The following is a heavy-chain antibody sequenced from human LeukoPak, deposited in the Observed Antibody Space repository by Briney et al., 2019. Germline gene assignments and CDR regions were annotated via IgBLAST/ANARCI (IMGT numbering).Heavy chain of an antibody. Sequence: PGGSLRLSCAASGFTFSDYYMSWIRQAPGKGLEWVSYISSSGNTIYYADSVKGRFTISRDDAKNSLYLQMDGLRAEDTAVYYCAVPSIAVAGTSYWYFDLWGRGTLVTVSS. D-gene: IGHD6-19*01. V-gene: IGHV3-11*04. CDR2: ISSSGNTI. CDR3: AVPSIAVAGTSYWYFDL. CDR1: GFTFSDYY. J-gene: IGHJ2*01.